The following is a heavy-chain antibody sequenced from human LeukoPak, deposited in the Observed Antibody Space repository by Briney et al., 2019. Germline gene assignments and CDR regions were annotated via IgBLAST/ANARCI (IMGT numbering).Heavy chain of an antibody. Sequence: GESLQISCKASGYSFTTHWIGWVRQMPGKGLEWMGIIYPGDSDTRYSPSFQGQVTISADKSISTAYLQWSSLEASDTAMYYCARVTMVRGGPRAFDIWGQGTMVTVSS. CDR1: GYSFTTHW. D-gene: IGHD3-10*01. V-gene: IGHV5-51*01. J-gene: IGHJ3*02. CDR2: IYPGDSDT. CDR3: ARVTMVRGGPRAFDI.